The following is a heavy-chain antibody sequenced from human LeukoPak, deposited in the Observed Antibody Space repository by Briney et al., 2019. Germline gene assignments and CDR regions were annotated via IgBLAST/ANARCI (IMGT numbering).Heavy chain of an antibody. V-gene: IGHV4-34*01. CDR2: INHSGST. D-gene: IGHD3-22*01. Sequence: PSETLSLTCAVYGGSFSGYYWSWIRQPPGKGLEWIGEINHSGSTNYNPSLKSRVTISVDTSKNQFSLKLSSVTAADTAVYYCARALGDSSGYYGPGDYWGQGTLVTVSS. CDR3: ARALGDSSGYYGPGDY. CDR1: GGSFSGYY. J-gene: IGHJ4*02.